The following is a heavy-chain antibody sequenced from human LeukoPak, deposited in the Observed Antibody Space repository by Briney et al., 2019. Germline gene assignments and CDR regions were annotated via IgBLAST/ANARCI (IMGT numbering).Heavy chain of an antibody. J-gene: IGHJ4*02. CDR2: IYYSGST. D-gene: IGHD6-13*01. Sequence: SETLSLTCTVSGGSISSYYWSWIRQPPGKGLEWIGYIYYSGSTNYNPSLKSRVTISVDTSKNQFSLKMSSVTAADTAVYYCARDSSSWYGYFDYWGQGTLVTVSS. V-gene: IGHV4-59*01. CDR1: GGSISSYY. CDR3: ARDSSSWYGYFDY.